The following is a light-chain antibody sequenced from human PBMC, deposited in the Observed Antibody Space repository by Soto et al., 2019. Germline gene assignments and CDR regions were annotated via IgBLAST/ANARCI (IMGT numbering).Light chain of an antibody. V-gene: IGLV2-14*01. CDR2: DVS. CDR1: SSDVGGYNY. Sequence: QSALTQPASVSGSPGQSITISCTGTSSDVGGYNYVSWYQQHPGKAPKLMIYDVSNRPSGVSNRFSGSKSGNTASLTISGLQAEDETDYYCSSYTGSSTYLLFGGGTKLTVL. CDR3: SSYTGSSTYLL. J-gene: IGLJ2*01.